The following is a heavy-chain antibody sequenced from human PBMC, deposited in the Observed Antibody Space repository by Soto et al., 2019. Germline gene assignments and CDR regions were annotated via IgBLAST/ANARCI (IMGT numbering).Heavy chain of an antibody. CDR1: GYTFTDHG. Sequence: QVQLVQSGPEVEKPGASVTVSCKTSGYTFTDHGIDWVRQAPGQGLEWVGWVSSYNGNTNYAYNLKDRVIMTTDASTSTAYMELRGLRSDDTAVYYCAREVEGSYSPADFWGHGTPVTVSS. D-gene: IGHD3-10*01. V-gene: IGHV1-18*01. CDR3: AREVEGSYSPADF. CDR2: VSSYNGNT. J-gene: IGHJ4*01.